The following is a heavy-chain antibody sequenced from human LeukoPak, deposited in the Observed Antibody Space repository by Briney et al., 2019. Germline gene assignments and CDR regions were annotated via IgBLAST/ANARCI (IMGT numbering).Heavy chain of an antibody. D-gene: IGHD6-6*01. CDR3: ARAGIAARRHAFDI. V-gene: IGHV4-59*01. Sequence: SEALSLTCTVSGGSISSYYWSWIRQPPGKGLEWIGYIYYSGSTNYNPSLKSRVTISVDTSKNQFSLKLSSVTAADTAVYYCARAGIAARRHAFDIWGQGTMVTVSS. CDR2: IYYSGST. CDR1: GGSISSYY. J-gene: IGHJ3*02.